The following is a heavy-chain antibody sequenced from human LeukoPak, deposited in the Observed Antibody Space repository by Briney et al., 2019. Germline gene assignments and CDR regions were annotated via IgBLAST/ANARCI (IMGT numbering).Heavy chain of an antibody. D-gene: IGHD3-10*01. CDR3: ATDLGGSRYYFDY. Sequence: SVKVSCKASGVIFSSYAITWVRQAPGQGLEWMGGIIPMFGTPNYAQKVQGRVTMTTDTSTSTAYMELRSLRSDDTAVYYCATDLGGSRYYFDYWGQGTLVTVSS. J-gene: IGHJ4*02. CDR1: GVIFSSYA. V-gene: IGHV1-69*05. CDR2: IIPMFGTP.